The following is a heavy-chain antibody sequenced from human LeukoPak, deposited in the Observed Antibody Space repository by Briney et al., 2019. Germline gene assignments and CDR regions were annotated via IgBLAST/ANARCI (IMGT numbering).Heavy chain of an antibody. V-gene: IGHV1-2*02. CDR3: ARSVGDDLGYSSSWSWYYCMDV. Sequence: ASVKVSCKASGYTFTGYYMHWVRQAPGQGLEWMGWINPNSGGTNYAQTFQGRVTMTRDTSISTAYMEMSRLRSDDTAVYYCARSVGDDLGYSSSWSWYYCMDVWGQGTTVTVSS. J-gene: IGHJ6*02. CDR1: GYTFTGYY. D-gene: IGHD6-13*01. CDR2: INPNSGGT.